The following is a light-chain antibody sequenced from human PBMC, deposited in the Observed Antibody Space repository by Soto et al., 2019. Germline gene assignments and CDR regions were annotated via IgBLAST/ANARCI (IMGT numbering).Light chain of an antibody. CDR2: MGS. CDR3: MQALQTPS. V-gene: IGKV2-28*01. J-gene: IGKJ5*01. Sequence: DIVMTQSPLSLPVTPGEPASISCRSSQTLLHRNGYNYLDWYLQKPGQSPQLLIYMGSFRASAVPDRFSGSGSGTDFTLKISRVEADDAGLYYCMQALQTPSFGQATRLEIK. CDR1: QTLLHRNGYNY.